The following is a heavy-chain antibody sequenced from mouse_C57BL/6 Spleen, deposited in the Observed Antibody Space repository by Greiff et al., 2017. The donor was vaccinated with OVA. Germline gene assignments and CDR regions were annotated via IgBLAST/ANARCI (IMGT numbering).Heavy chain of an antibody. D-gene: IGHD1-1*01. Sequence: QVQLKQSGAELVRPGASVTLSCKASGYTFTDYEMHWVKQTPVHGLEWIGAIDPETGGTAYNQKFKGKAILTADKSSSTAYMELRSLTSEDSAVYYCTRYGTTVGDFDYWGQGTTLTVSS. CDR1: GYTFTDYE. V-gene: IGHV1-15*01. CDR3: TRYGTTVGDFDY. CDR2: IDPETGGT. J-gene: IGHJ2*01.